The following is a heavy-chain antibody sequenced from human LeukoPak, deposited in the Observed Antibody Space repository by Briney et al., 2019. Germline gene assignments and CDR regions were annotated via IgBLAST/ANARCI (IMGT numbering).Heavy chain of an antibody. D-gene: IGHD6-19*01. CDR3: ARGGGGWFFDY. V-gene: IGHV3-48*01. J-gene: IGHJ4*02. Sequence: GGSLRLSCAASGFTFSSYSMNWVRQAPGKGLEWVSYISSSSSTIYYADSVKGRFTISRDNSKNTLYLQMNSLRAEDTAVYYCARGGGGWFFDYWGQGTLVTVSS. CDR1: GFTFSSYS. CDR2: ISSSSSTI.